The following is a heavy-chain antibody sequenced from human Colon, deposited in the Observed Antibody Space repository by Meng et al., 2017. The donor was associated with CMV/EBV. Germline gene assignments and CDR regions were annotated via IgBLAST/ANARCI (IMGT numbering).Heavy chain of an antibody. V-gene: IGHV3-48*03. CDR2: ISNTATTT. J-gene: IGHJ4*02. CDR3: TRDVNWEFFDY. Sequence: LSLTCAASGFTFSSYEMDWVRQAPGKGLEWVSYISNTATTTYYADSVKGRFTISRDNAQNTLYLQMNSLRAEDTAVYYCTRDVNWEFFDYWGQGTLVTVSS. D-gene: IGHD7-27*01. CDR1: GFTFSSYE.